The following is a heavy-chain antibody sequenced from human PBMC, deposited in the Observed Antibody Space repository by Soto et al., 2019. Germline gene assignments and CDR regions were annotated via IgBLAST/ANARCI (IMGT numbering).Heavy chain of an antibody. CDR1: GGSFSGYY. CDR2: IKHSGST. V-gene: IGHV4-34*01. Sequence: SETLSLTCAVYGGSFSGYYWSWIRQPPGKGLEWIGEIKHSGSTNYNPSLKSRVTISVDTSKNQFSLKLSSVTAADTAVYYCARAPLGATVPLFDYWGQGTLVTVSS. D-gene: IGHD1-26*01. CDR3: ARAPLGATVPLFDY. J-gene: IGHJ4*02.